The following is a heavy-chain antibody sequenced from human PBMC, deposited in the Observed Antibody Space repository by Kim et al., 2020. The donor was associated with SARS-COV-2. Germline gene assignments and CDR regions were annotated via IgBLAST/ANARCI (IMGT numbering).Heavy chain of an antibody. CDR1: GGSISSSSYY. D-gene: IGHD5-18*01. CDR3: ARLWIQLSQGDFDY. J-gene: IGHJ4*01. CDR2: IYYSGST. Sequence: SETLSLTCTVSGGSISSSSYYWGWIRQPPGKGLEWIGSIYYSGSTYYNPSLKSRVTISVDTSKNQFSLKLSSVTAADTAVYYCARLWIQLSQGDFDYLG. V-gene: IGHV4-39*01.